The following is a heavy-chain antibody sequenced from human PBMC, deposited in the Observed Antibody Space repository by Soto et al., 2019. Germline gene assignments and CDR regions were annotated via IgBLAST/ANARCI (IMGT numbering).Heavy chain of an antibody. J-gene: IGHJ4*02. D-gene: IGHD3-22*01. CDR2: IYSGGST. CDR1: GFTVSSNY. CDR3: ARVISSGYPPLQVFDY. Sequence: PGGSLRLSCAASGFTVSSNYMSWVRQAPGKGLEWVSVIYSGGSTYYTDSVKGRFTISRDNSKNTLYLQMNSLRAEDTAVYYCARVISSGYPPLQVFDYWGQGTLVTVSS. V-gene: IGHV3-53*01.